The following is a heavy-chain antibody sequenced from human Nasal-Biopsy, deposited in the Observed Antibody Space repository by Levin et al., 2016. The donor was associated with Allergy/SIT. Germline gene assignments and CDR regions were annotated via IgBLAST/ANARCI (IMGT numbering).Heavy chain of an antibody. V-gene: IGHV4-31*11. CDR3: TTDLRGSYFDF. D-gene: IGHD3-3*01. J-gene: IGHJ4*02. Sequence: SETLSLTCAVSGGSISGYHWSWIRQHPGKGLEWIGNIYYSGKTHYNPSLKSRVKISVDASQNQFSLKLSTVSAADTAMYFCTTDLRGSYFDFWGQGILVTVAS. CDR1: GGSISGYH. CDR2: IYYSGKT.